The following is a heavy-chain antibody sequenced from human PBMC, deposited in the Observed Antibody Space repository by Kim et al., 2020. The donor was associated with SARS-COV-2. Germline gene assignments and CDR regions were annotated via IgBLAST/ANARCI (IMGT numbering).Heavy chain of an antibody. CDR2: INHSGST. Sequence: SETLSLTCAVYGGSFSGYYWSWIRQPPGKGLEWIGEINHSGSTNYNPSLKSRVTISVDTSKNQFSLKLSSVTAADTAVYYCARGSIAAATNWFDPWGRGTLVTVSS. D-gene: IGHD6-13*01. J-gene: IGHJ5*02. CDR1: GGSFSGYY. V-gene: IGHV4-34*01. CDR3: ARGSIAAATNWFDP.